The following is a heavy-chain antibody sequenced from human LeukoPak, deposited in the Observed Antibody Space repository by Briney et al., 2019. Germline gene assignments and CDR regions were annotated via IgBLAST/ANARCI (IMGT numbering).Heavy chain of an antibody. D-gene: IGHD2-2*01. V-gene: IGHV3-33*06. CDR1: GFTFNNYA. J-gene: IGHJ4*01. Sequence: PGRSLRLSCVASGFTFNNYAMHWVRQAPGKGLEWLAIIWQDGDKKEYGDSVRGRFTASRDNSKNTLYLQMNSLRADDTAFYYCAKDRGPDMAVVDLIDHWGHGTLVAVSS. CDR3: AKDRGPDMAVVDLIDH. CDR2: IWQDGDKK.